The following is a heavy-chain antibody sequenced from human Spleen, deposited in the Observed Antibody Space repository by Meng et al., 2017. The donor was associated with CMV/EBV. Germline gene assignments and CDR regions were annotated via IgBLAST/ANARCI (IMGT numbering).Heavy chain of an antibody. CDR2: INNLGTTI. Sequence: FTFGDSYMIWIRQAPGKGLEWVSYINNLGTTIYYADAVKGRFTISRDNAKNSLHLQMNSLRPEDTAVYYCARGYCSTVSCASPFDHWGQGTLVTVSS. D-gene: IGHD2-2*01. J-gene: IGHJ4*02. CDR3: ARGYCSTVSCASPFDH. CDR1: FTFGDSY. V-gene: IGHV3-11*01.